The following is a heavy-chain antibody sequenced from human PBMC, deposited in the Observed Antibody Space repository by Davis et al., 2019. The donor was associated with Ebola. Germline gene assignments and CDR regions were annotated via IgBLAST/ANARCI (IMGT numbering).Heavy chain of an antibody. V-gene: IGHV1-8*01. Sequence: AASVKVSCKASGYTFTSYDINWVRQATGQGLEWMGWMNPNSGNTGYAQKFQGRVTMTRNTSISTAYMELSSLRSEDTAVYYCARGSALAARAFDYWSQGTLVTVSS. D-gene: IGHD6-6*01. CDR2: MNPNSGNT. J-gene: IGHJ4*02. CDR1: GYTFTSYD. CDR3: ARGSALAARAFDY.